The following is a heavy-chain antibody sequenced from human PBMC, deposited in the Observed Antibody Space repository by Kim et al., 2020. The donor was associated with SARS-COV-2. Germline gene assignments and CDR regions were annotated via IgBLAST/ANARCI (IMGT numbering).Heavy chain of an antibody. D-gene: IGHD6-13*01. J-gene: IGHJ4*02. V-gene: IGHV3-23*01. CDR1: GFSFRNYD. CDR3: VADPDTSSWYWDF. Sequence: GGSLRLSCAASGFSFRNYDMSWVRQAPGKGLEWISGINTESKGRYYVDSVKGRFSIARDNAKATLYLQMNSLRPEDTAVYFCVADPDTSSWYWDFWGQGALVTVSS. CDR2: INTESKGR.